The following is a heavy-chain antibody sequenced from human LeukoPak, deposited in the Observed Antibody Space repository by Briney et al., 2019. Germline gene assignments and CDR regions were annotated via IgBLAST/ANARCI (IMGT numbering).Heavy chain of an antibody. V-gene: IGHV4-59*01. CDR3: ARGVVTAHQTLYS. D-gene: IGHD2-21*02. CDR1: GDSISSYY. Sequence: SETLSLTCTVSGDSISSYYWSWIRQPPGKGLEWIGYIHYSGSTNHNLSLKSRVTMSVDTSKNHVSLKLNPVTAADTAVYYCARGVVTAHQTLYSWGRGTLVTVSS. CDR2: IHYSGST. J-gene: IGHJ4*02.